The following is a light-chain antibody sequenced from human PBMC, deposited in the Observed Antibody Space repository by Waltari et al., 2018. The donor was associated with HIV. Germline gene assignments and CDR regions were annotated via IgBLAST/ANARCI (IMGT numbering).Light chain of an antibody. Sequence: QSVLTQPPSASGTPGQRVTISCSGSSSNIGSFYVYWYQQLPGSAAQLLIYRNNERPSGGPERVSGSKSGASASLAISGRRSEEEADYYCAAWTDSLRGVVFGGGTKLSVL. CDR1: SSNIGSFY. V-gene: IGLV1-47*01. CDR2: RNN. J-gene: IGLJ2*01. CDR3: AAWTDSLRGVV.